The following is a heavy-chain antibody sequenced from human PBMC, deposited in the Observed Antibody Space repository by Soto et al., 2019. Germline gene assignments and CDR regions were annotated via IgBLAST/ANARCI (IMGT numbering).Heavy chain of an antibody. D-gene: IGHD2-2*01. V-gene: IGHV5-10-1*01. J-gene: IGHJ3*02. CDR3: ARHKGYCSSTICYWISAFDI. CDR1: GYSFTSYW. Sequence: GESLKISCKGSGYSFTSYWISWVRQMPGKGLEWMGRIDPSDSYTNYSPSFQGHVTISADKSISTAYLQWSSLKASDTAMYYCARHKGYCSSTICYWISAFDIWGQGTMVTVSS. CDR2: IDPSDSYT.